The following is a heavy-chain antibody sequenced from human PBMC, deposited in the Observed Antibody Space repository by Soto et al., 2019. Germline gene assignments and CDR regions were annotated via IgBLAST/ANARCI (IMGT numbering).Heavy chain of an antibody. CDR3: AKDSRIQLWYSFDY. CDR2: ISGSGGST. V-gene: IGHV3-23*01. D-gene: IGHD5-18*01. CDR1: GFTFSSYA. Sequence: PGGSLRLSCAASGFTFSSYAMSWVRPAPGKGLEWVSAISGSGGSTYYADSVKGRFTISRDNSKNTLYLQMNSLRAEDTAVYYCAKDSRIQLWYSFDYWGQGTLVTVSS. J-gene: IGHJ4*02.